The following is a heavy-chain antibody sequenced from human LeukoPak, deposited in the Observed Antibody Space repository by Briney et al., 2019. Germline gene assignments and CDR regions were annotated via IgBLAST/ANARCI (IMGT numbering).Heavy chain of an antibody. V-gene: IGHV3-21*01. CDR3: ARDYYYDSSGYYYMDV. CDR1: GFTFSSYS. CDR2: ISSSSSYI. D-gene: IGHD3-22*01. Sequence: GESLRLSCAASGFTFSSYSMNWVRQAPGKGLEWVSSISSSSSYIYYADSVKGRFTISRDNAKNSLYLQMNSLRAGDTAVYYCARDYYYDSSGYYYMDVWGKGTTVTVSS. J-gene: IGHJ6*03.